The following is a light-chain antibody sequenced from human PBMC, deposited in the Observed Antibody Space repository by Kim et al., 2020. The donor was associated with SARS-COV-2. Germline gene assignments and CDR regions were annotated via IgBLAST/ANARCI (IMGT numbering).Light chain of an antibody. CDR3: CSYAGSVV. CDR1: ISDVGSYNY. J-gene: IGLJ2*01. Sequence: SPGQAVTISCTGTISDVGSYNYVSWYQQHPGKAPKLIIYDVTKRPSGVPDRFSGSKSGNTASLTISGLQAEDEADYYCCSYAGSVVFGGGTQLTVL. V-gene: IGLV2-11*01. CDR2: DVT.